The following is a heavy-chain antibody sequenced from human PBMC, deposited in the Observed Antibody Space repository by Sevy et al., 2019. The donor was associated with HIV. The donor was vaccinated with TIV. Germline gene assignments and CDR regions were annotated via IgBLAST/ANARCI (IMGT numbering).Heavy chain of an antibody. Sequence: GGSLRLSCAASGFTFSTYGMHWVRQAPGKGLEWVAVIWFDGSNTYYADSVKGRFTISTDIAKNTLHLQMNRLRAEDTAVYYCARDLEFYDYGDYGPAFMPDYWGQGTLVTVSS. CDR1: GFTFSTYG. V-gene: IGHV3-33*01. D-gene: IGHD4-17*01. J-gene: IGHJ4*02. CDR2: IWFDGSNT. CDR3: ARDLEFYDYGDYGPAFMPDY.